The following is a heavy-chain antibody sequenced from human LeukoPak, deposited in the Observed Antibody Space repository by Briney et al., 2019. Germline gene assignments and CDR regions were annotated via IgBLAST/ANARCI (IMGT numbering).Heavy chain of an antibody. CDR2: ITSDGSGT. D-gene: IGHD2-2*01. V-gene: IGHV3-74*01. CDR1: GFTFNNYF. Sequence: GGSLRLSCAASGFTFNNYFMHWVRQAPGKGLVWVSRITSDGSGTNYADSVKGRFTISRDNAKNTLYLQMNSLRVEDTAVYYCVNLGYCTTSSCQPWGQGTLVTVSS. J-gene: IGHJ4*02. CDR3: VNLGYCTTSSCQP.